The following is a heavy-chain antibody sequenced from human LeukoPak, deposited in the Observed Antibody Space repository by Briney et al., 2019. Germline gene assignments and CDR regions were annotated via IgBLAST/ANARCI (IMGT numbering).Heavy chain of an antibody. V-gene: IGHV1-2*02. J-gene: IGHJ6*02. CDR2: INPNSGGT. Sequence: VASVKVSCKASGYTFTGYYMHWVRQAPGQGLEWMGWINPNSGGTNYAQKFQGRVTMTRDTSISTAYMELSRLRSDDTAVYYCARVPTVINYYYGMDVWGQGTTVTVSS. D-gene: IGHD4-23*01. CDR1: GYTFTGYY. CDR3: ARVPTVINYYYGMDV.